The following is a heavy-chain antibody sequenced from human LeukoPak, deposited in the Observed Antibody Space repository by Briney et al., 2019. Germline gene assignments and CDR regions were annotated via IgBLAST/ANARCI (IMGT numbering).Heavy chain of an antibody. Sequence: SETLSLTCAVYGGSVSGYYWSWIRQPPGKGLEWIGEINHSGSTNYNPSLKSRVTISVDTSKNQFSLKLSSVTAADTAVYYCARLDYYYYAMDVWGKGTTVTVSS. CDR3: ARLDYYYYAMDV. CDR2: INHSGST. CDR1: GGSVSGYY. V-gene: IGHV4-34*01. J-gene: IGHJ6*04.